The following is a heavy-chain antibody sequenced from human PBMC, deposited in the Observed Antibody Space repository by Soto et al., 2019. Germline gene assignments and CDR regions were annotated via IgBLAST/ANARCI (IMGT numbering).Heavy chain of an antibody. Sequence: RGSLRLSCAASGFTFSSYGMHWVRQAPGKGLEWVAVISYDGSNKYYADSVKGRFTISRDNSKNTLYLQMNSLRAEDTAVYYCAKDRRLSFFRNDGMDVWGQGTTVTVSS. V-gene: IGHV3-30*18. CDR2: ISYDGSNK. CDR3: AKDRRLSFFRNDGMDV. CDR1: GFTFSSYG. J-gene: IGHJ6*02. D-gene: IGHD3-3*02.